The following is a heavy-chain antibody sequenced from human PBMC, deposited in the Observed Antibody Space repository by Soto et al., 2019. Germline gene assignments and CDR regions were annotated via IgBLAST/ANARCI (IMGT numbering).Heavy chain of an antibody. V-gene: IGHV3-23*01. D-gene: IGHD6-19*01. CDR1: GFTFAGYST. CDR2: ISGRGTST. J-gene: IGHJ4*02. Sequence: EVQLLESGGGLVQPGGSLRLSCAASGFTFAGYSTMSWVRQAPGKGLEWVSSISGRGTSTYYADSVKGRFTSSRDNSKNTLYLQMNTLRAEDTAFYYCAKDRGGFAGGWEYFHYGGQGALVPVSS. CDR3: AKDRGGFAGGWEYFHY.